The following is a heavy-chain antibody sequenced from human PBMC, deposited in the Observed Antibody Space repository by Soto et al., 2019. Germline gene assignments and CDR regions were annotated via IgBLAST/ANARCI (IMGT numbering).Heavy chain of an antibody. CDR3: ARWYCSRTSRYVDN. CDR2: IYYSGST. Sequence: PSETLSLTCTVSGASISSRSYYWSWIRQPPGKGPEWIGYIYYSGSTNYNPSLKSRVTISLDTSKNQFSLKLSSLTAADTAVYYCARWYCSRTSRYVDNWGQGALVTVSS. V-gene: IGHV4-61*01. J-gene: IGHJ4*02. CDR1: GASISSRSYY. D-gene: IGHD2-2*01.